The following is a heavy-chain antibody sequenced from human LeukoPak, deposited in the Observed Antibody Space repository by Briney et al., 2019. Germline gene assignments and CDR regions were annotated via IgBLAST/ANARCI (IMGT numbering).Heavy chain of an antibody. J-gene: IGHJ6*02. CDR1: GFTFSSYV. V-gene: IGHV3-30-3*01. CDR3: AKDYYGSGSSSCGMDV. Sequence: GGSLRLSCAASGFTFSSYVIHWVRQAPGKGLEWVAMISYDGSNKYYADSVKGRFTISRDNSKNTLYLQMNSLKTEDTAVYYCAKDYYGSGSSSCGMDVWGQGTTVTVSS. D-gene: IGHD3-10*01. CDR2: ISYDGSNK.